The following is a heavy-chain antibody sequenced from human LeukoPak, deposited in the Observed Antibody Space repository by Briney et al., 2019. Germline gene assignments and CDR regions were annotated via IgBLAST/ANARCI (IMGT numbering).Heavy chain of an antibody. J-gene: IGHJ6*02. CDR1: GFTFSSYV. V-gene: IGHV3-30-3*01. CDR3: AKDYYGSGSSSCGMDV. Sequence: GGSLRLSCAASGFTFSSYVIHWVRQAPGKGLEWVAMISYDGSNKYYADSVKGRFTISRDNSKNTLYLQMNSLKTEDTAVYYCAKDYYGSGSSSCGMDVWGQGTTVTVSS. D-gene: IGHD3-10*01. CDR2: ISYDGSNK.